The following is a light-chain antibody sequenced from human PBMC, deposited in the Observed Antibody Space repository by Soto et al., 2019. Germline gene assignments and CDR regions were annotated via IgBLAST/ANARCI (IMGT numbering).Light chain of an antibody. CDR2: DVT. Sequence: QSALTQPRLVSGSPGQSVTISCTGTSSDVGTYNFVSWYQQHPGKAPKFMIYDVTKRPSGVPDRFSGSKSGNTASLTISGLQAEDEADYYCCSYVGSYTSYVFGTGTKLTV. V-gene: IGLV2-11*01. CDR1: SSDVGTYNF. CDR3: CSYVGSYTSYV. J-gene: IGLJ1*01.